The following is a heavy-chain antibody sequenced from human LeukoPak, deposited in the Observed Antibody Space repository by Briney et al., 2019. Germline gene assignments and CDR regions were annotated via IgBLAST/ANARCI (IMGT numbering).Heavy chain of an antibody. D-gene: IGHD6-19*01. Sequence: PGGSLRLSCAASGFTFSSYAMHWVRQAPGKGLEWVAVISYDGSNKYYADSVKGRFTISRDNAKNSLYLQMNSLRAEDTALYYCAKDGQAVAGAWFDPWGQGTLVTVSS. J-gene: IGHJ5*02. CDR1: GFTFSSYA. CDR2: ISYDGSNK. V-gene: IGHV3-30-3*01. CDR3: AKDGQAVAGAWFDP.